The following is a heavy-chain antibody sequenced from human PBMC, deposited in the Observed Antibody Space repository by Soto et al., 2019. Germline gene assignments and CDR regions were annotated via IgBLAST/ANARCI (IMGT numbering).Heavy chain of an antibody. D-gene: IGHD3-10*01. CDR1: GFSLSTSGVG. Sequence: KESGPTLVKPTQTLTLTCTFSGFSLSTSGVGVGWIRQPPGKALEWLALIYWDDDKRYSPSLKSRLTITKDTSKNQVVLTMTNMDPVDTATYYCAHIGGSGSYYPPDFDYWGQGTLVTVSS. CDR2: IYWDDDK. J-gene: IGHJ4*02. V-gene: IGHV2-5*02. CDR3: AHIGGSGSYYPPDFDY.